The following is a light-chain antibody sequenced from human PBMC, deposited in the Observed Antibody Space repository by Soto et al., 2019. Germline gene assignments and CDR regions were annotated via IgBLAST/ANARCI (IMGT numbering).Light chain of an antibody. CDR3: NSYTSSGTYV. V-gene: IGLV2-14*03. Sequence: QSVLTQPASVSGSPGQSITISCTGTSSDVGLYNYVSWYRHLPGKAPEPIIYDVSNRPSGVSNRFSGSKSANTASLTISGLQAEDEADYYCNSYTSSGTYVFGTGTKVTVL. CDR1: SSDVGLYNY. CDR2: DVS. J-gene: IGLJ1*01.